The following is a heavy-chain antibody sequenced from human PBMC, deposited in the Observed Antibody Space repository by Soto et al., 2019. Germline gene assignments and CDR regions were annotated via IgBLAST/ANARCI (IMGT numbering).Heavy chain of an antibody. Sequence: ASVKVSCKASGYTFTSYYMHWVRQAPGQGLEWMGIINPSGGSTSYAQKFQGRVTMTRDTSTSTVYMGLSSLRSEDTAVYYCAREEWLDKYYYGMDVWGQGTTVTVSS. CDR2: INPSGGST. V-gene: IGHV1-46*01. CDR1: GYTFTSYY. CDR3: AREEWLDKYYYGMDV. D-gene: IGHD3-3*01. J-gene: IGHJ6*02.